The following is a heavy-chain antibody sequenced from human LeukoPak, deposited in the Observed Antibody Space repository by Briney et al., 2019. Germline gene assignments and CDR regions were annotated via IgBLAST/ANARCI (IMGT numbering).Heavy chain of an antibody. V-gene: IGHV3-74*01. J-gene: IGHJ3*02. Sequence: GRSLRLSCAASGFTFSSYWMDWVRQAPGKGLVRVSGINSDGRMTRYAESVKGRFTISRDNAKNTLYLQMNSLRAEDTSVYYCARVGSTDGPHAFDIWGQGTMVTVSS. CDR2: INSDGRMT. CDR1: GFTFSSYW. CDR3: ARVGSTDGPHAFDI. D-gene: IGHD2-21*02.